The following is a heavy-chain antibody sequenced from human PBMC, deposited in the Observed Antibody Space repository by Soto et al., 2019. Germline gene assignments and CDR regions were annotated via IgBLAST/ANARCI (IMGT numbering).Heavy chain of an antibody. V-gene: IGHV3-53*01. CDR1: GFTVSTNY. Sequence: SLRLSCAVSGFTVSTNYMSWVRQAPGKGLEWVSIIYSGGTTKYADSVKGRFTISRDNSKNTLSLQMNSLRAEDTAVYYCARDRCGSDGSCYSYYYGMDVWGQGTTVTVSS. CDR3: ARDRCGSDGSCYSYYYGMDV. D-gene: IGHD2-15*01. J-gene: IGHJ6*02. CDR2: IYSGGTT.